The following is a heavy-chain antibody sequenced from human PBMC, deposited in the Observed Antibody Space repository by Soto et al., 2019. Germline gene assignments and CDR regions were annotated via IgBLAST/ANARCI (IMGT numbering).Heavy chain of an antibody. CDR2: ISYDGSNK. Sequence: QVQLVESGGGVVQPGRSLRLSCAASGFTFSSYAMHWVRQAPGKGLEWVAVISYDGSNKYYADSVKGRFTISRDNSKNTLYLQMNSLRAEDTAVYYCARDPAHDSSGYGGFDYWGQGTLVTVSS. CDR1: GFTFSSYA. J-gene: IGHJ4*02. D-gene: IGHD3-22*01. CDR3: ARDPAHDSSGYGGFDY. V-gene: IGHV3-30-3*01.